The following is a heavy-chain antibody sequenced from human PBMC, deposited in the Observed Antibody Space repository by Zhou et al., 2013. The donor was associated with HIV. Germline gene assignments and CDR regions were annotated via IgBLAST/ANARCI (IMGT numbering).Heavy chain of an antibody. V-gene: IGHV1-8*02. CDR3: ARGYQGXESMTT. CDR1: GYTFTSYD. CDR2: MNPNSGNT. J-gene: IGHJ4*02. D-gene: IGHD4-17*01. Sequence: QVQLVQSGAEVKKPGASVKVSCKASGYTFTSYDINWVRQATGQGLEWMGWMNPNSGNTGYAQRFQGRVSLTRSTSIGTAYMELHSLRSEDTAVYYCARGYQGXESMTTWGQGNPGHRLL.